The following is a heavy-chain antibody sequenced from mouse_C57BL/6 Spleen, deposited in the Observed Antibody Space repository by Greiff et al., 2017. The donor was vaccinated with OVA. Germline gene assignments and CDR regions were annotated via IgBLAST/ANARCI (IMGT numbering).Heavy chain of an antibody. CDR1: GYAFSSSW. CDR2: IYPGDGDT. J-gene: IGHJ1*03. Sequence: QVPLQQSGPELVKPGASVKISCKASGYAFSSSWMNWVKQRPGKGLEWIGRIYPGDGDTNYNGKFKGKATLTADKSSSTAYMQLSSLTSEDSAVYFCARNSKGDFDVWGTGTTVTVSS. D-gene: IGHD2-5*01. CDR3: ARNSKGDFDV. V-gene: IGHV1-82*01.